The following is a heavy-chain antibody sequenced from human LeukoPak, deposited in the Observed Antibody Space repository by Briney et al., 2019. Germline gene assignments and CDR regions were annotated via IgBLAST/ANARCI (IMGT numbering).Heavy chain of an antibody. V-gene: IGHV6-1*01. Sequence: QTLSLTFAISVDSVSIKSAAWNWIRQSPARGVEWLGSTYYRYKWYKDYAVSGKSEITINPDTSKNQFSLQLNSVTPEDTAVYYCARERAVAGRSYYYYYMDVWGKGTTVTVSS. CDR3: ARERAVAGRSYYYYYMDV. J-gene: IGHJ6*03. D-gene: IGHD6-19*01. CDR1: VDSVSIKSAA. CDR2: TYYRYKWYK.